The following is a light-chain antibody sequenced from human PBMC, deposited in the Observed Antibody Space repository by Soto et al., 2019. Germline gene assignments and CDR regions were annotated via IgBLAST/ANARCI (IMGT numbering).Light chain of an antibody. V-gene: IGKV3-20*01. CDR1: QSVGSSY. CDR2: GAS. J-gene: IGKJ3*01. CDR3: QQYSSSPPEFT. Sequence: EIVLTQSPGTLSVSPGERVTLSCRASQSVGSSYLAWYQQRPGQAPRRLICGASYRATGIPDRFSGSGSGTDFTLTVSRLEHEDFAVYYCQQYSSSPPEFTFGPGTKVDSK.